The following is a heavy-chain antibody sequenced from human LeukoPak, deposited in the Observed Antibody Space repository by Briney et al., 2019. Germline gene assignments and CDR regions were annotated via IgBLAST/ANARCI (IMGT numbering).Heavy chain of an antibody. CDR2: IKQDGSEK. V-gene: IGHV3-7*01. Sequence: TGGSLRLSCAASGFTFSSYWMSWVRQAPGKGLGWVANIKQDGSEKYYVDSVKGRFTTSRDNAKNSLYLQMNSLRAEDTAVYYCARVLYCTNGVCYTGFDYWGQGTLVTVSS. CDR1: GFTFSSYW. D-gene: IGHD2-8*01. J-gene: IGHJ4*02. CDR3: ARVLYCTNGVCYTGFDY.